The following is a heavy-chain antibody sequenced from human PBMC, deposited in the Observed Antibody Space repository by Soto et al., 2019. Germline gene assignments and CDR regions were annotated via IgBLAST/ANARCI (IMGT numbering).Heavy chain of an antibody. CDR3: AREADYVNWFDP. V-gene: IGHV3-48*01. CDR2: ISSSSSTI. D-gene: IGHD4-17*01. Sequence: EVQLVESGGGLVQPGGSLRLSCAASGFTFSSYSMNWVRQAPGKGLEWVSYISSSSSTIYYADSVKGRFTISRDNAKNSLYLQMNSPRAEDPAVYYCAREADYVNWFDPWGQGTLVTVSS. J-gene: IGHJ5*02. CDR1: GFTFSSYS.